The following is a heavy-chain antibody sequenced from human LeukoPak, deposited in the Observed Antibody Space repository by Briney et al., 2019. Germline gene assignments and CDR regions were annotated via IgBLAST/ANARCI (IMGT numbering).Heavy chain of an antibody. CDR2: IYHSGMT. D-gene: IGHD2-15*01. CDR3: ARDLVENSRGHDF. J-gene: IGHJ4*02. Sequence: PSGTLSLTCAVSGGSISSPNWWSWVRPPPGKGLEWIGEIYHSGMTNYKTSLKSRVTISVDESKNQFSLKLSSVTAADTAVYYCARDLVENSRGHDFWGQGILVIVSS. V-gene: IGHV4-4*02. CDR1: GGSISSPNW.